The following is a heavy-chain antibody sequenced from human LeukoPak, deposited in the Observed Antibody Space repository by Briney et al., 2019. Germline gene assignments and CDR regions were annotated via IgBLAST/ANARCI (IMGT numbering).Heavy chain of an antibody. J-gene: IGHJ4*02. CDR2: INHSGST. CDR1: GGSFSGYY. CDR3: ARVVVGAKDY. Sequence: SETLSLTCAVYGGSFSGYYWSWIRQPPGKGLEWIGEINHSGSTNYNPSLKSRVTISVDTSKNQFSLELSSVTAADTAVYYCARVVVGAKDYWGQGTLVTVSS. V-gene: IGHV4-34*01. D-gene: IGHD1-26*01.